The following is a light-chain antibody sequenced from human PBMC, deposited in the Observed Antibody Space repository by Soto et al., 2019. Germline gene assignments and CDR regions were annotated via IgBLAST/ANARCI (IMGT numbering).Light chain of an antibody. J-gene: IGKJ1*01. CDR1: QSITNW. CDR2: DAS. CDR3: QQYNNYSPT. Sequence: DIQMTQSPSTLSAYVGDRVTITCRASQSITNWVAWYQQKPGKAPKLLIYDASNLESGVPSRFSGGGSGTDFTLTVSSLQPDDFATYYCQQYNNYSPTFGQGTKVDIK. V-gene: IGKV1-5*01.